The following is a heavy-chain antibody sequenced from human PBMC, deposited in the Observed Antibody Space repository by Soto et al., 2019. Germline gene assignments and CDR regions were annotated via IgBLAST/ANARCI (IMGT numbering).Heavy chain of an antibody. D-gene: IGHD6-19*01. CDR2: INVGHGNT. Sequence: QAQLVQSGAEVKKPGASVKVSCKASGYTFTNYGIHWVRQAPGQRLEWMGWINVGHGNTKYSQKLQGRVTITRDTAASTAHMELSSLRSEATAVYYCARSGYSSGWYHWYFDFWGRGTLVTVSS. CDR3: ARSGYSSGWYHWYFDF. V-gene: IGHV1-3*01. CDR1: GYTFTNYG. J-gene: IGHJ2*01.